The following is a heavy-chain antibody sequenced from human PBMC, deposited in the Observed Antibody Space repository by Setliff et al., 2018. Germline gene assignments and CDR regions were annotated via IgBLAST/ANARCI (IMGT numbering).Heavy chain of an antibody. CDR2: ISAYSGNA. CDR1: GYSFSDSA. Sequence: ASVKVSCKAYGYSFSDSAVNWVRQAPGQGLEWVGWISAYSGNAYYAQKLQDRVTLTTDTSTTTAYLELRSLRPDDTAIYYCARGGMAAAGRKGVFEYWGQGTVVTVSS. CDR3: ARGGMAAAGRKGVFEY. J-gene: IGHJ4*02. V-gene: IGHV1-18*01. D-gene: IGHD6-13*01.